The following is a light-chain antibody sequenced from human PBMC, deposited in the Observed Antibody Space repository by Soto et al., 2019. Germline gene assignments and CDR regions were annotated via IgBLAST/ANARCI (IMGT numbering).Light chain of an antibody. J-gene: IGKJ5*01. V-gene: IGKV1-39*01. CDR2: VAS. Sequence: DIQITQSPSSLSSSVLERFTITCRASQTISSYLNWYQQKPGKAPKLLIYVASSLQGGVPSRFSGSGSGTDFTLTIGSLQPDDFATYYCQQSYNSPPITFGQGTRLEIK. CDR3: QQSYNSPPIT. CDR1: QTISSY.